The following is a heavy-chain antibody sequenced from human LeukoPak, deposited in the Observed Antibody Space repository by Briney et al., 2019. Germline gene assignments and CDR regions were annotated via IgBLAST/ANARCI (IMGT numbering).Heavy chain of an antibody. V-gene: IGHV4-38-2*02. CDR1: GYSISSGYY. Sequence: SETLSLTCTVSGYSISSGYYWGWIRQPRGKGLEWIGSIYHSGSTYYNPSLKSRVTISVDTSKNQFSLKLRSVTAADTAIYYCARDEGIAAQFDYWGQGALVTVSS. CDR3: ARDEGIAAQFDY. J-gene: IGHJ4*02. D-gene: IGHD6-6*01. CDR2: IYHSGST.